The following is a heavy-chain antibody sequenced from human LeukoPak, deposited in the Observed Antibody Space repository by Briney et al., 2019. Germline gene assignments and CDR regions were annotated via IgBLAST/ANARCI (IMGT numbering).Heavy chain of an antibody. CDR2: IYYSGST. Sequence: SETLSLTCTVSGGSISSYYWSWIRQPPGKGLEWIGYIYYSGSTNYNPSLKSRVTISVDTSKNQFSLKLSSVTAADTAVYYCARGAAMIVVGGAFDIWAKGQWSPSLQ. D-gene: IGHD3-22*01. CDR3: ARGAAMIVVGGAFDI. V-gene: IGHV4-59*01. CDR1: GGSISSYY. J-gene: IGHJ3*02.